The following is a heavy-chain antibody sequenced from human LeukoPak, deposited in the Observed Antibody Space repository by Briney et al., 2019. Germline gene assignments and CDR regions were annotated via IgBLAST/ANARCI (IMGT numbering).Heavy chain of an antibody. J-gene: IGHJ4*02. Sequence: SETLSLTCTVSGGSISSSSYYWGWIRQPPGKGLEWIGIIYYSGNTYYNPSLKSRVTISIDTSKNQVSLKLSSVTAADTAVYYCARGNDYWGQGTLVTVSS. V-gene: IGHV4-39*01. CDR1: GGSISSSSYY. CDR3: ARGNDY. CDR2: IYYSGNT.